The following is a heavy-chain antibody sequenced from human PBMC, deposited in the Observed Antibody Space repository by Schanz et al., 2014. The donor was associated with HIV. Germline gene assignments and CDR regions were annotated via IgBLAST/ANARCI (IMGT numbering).Heavy chain of an antibody. CDR2: IRGSGGST. CDR3: AKGRDYFDSSGYSD. D-gene: IGHD3-22*01. CDR1: GFTFSTYA. J-gene: IGHJ4*02. V-gene: IGHV3-23*01. Sequence: EVKLSESGGGLVQPGGSLRLSCVASGFTFSTYAMSWVRQAPGKGLEWASAIRGSGGSTYYADSVKGRFTISRDNSKNTLYLQMNSLRADDTAVYYCAKGRDYFDSSGYSDWGQGTLVTVSS.